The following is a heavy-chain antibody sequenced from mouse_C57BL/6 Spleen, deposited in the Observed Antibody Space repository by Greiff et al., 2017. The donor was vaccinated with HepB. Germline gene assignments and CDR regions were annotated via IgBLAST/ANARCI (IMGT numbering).Heavy chain of an antibody. V-gene: IGHV1-54*01. J-gene: IGHJ2*01. CDR1: GYAFTNYL. CDR3: ARGGTTVVASDY. CDR2: INPGSGGT. Sequence: VQLQQSGVELVRPGTSVKVSCKASGYAFTNYLIEWVKQRPGQGLEWIGVINPGSGGTNYNEKFKGKATLTADKSSSTAYMQLSSLTSEDSAVYFCARGGTTVVASDYWGQGTTLTVSS. D-gene: IGHD1-1*01.